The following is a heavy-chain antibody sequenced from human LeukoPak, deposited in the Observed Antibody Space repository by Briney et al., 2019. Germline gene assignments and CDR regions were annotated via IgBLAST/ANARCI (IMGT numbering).Heavy chain of an antibody. J-gene: IGHJ4*02. V-gene: IGHV3-7*01. CDR2: IKQDGSEK. Sequence: PGGSLRLSCAASGFTFSSYWMSWVRQAPGKGLEWVADIKQDGSEKYYVDSVKGRFTISRDNAKNSLYLQMNSLRAEDTAVYYCARDAPGLGSGSYPYWGQGTLVTVSS. D-gene: IGHD3-10*01. CDR3: ARDAPGLGSGSYPY. CDR1: GFTFSSYW.